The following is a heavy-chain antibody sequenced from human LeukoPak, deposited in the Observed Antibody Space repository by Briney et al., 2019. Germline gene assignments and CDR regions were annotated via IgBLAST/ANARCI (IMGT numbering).Heavy chain of an antibody. CDR2: INHRGDT. Sequence: KASETLSLTCAVHGGSFSAYYWSWIRQSPGKGLEWIAEINHRGDTNYNPSVKSRVSISVDTSKNQFSLKVTSLTAADTAVYYCSNGPKKRENGTFDCWGQGTLVTVSS. CDR3: SNGPKKRENGTFDC. V-gene: IGHV4-34*01. CDR1: GGSFSAYY. J-gene: IGHJ4*02. D-gene: IGHD2-8*01.